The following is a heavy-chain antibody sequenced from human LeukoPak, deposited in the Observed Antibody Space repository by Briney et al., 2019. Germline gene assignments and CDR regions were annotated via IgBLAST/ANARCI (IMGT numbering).Heavy chain of an antibody. CDR2: ISGSGVST. J-gene: IGHJ3*02. CDR1: GFTFSSYA. D-gene: IGHD3-16*02. V-gene: IGHV3-23*01. CDR3: ANLDYYDYVWGSYRDAFDI. Sequence: GGSLRLSCAASGFTFSSYAMSWVRQAPGKGLEWVSTISGSGVSTYYADSVKGRFTIARDNSKNTLYLQMNSLRAEDTAVYYCANLDYYDYVWGSYRDAFDIWGQGTMVTVSS.